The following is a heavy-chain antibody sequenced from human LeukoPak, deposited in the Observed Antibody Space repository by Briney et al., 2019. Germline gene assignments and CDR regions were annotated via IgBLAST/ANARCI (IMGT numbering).Heavy chain of an antibody. D-gene: IGHD1/OR15-1a*01. CDR3: AKDFEFKWQQPSDH. Sequence: GGSLRLSCAVSGFSFSNYAMSWVRQFPGKGLEWVSGISGTGDNTYYADSVKGRFTISRDNSKNMLYLQMNTLAAEDTAIYFCAKDFEFKWQQPSDHWGQGTPVTVSS. J-gene: IGHJ4*02. V-gene: IGHV3-23*01. CDR1: GFSFSNYA. CDR2: ISGTGDNT.